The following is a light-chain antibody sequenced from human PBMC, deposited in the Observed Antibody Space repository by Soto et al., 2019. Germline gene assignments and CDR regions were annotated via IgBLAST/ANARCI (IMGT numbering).Light chain of an antibody. CDR3: VLYMGSGILV. V-gene: IGLV3-21*02. Sequence: SYELTQPPSVSVAPGQTATITCGGSNIGSKSVHWYQQKPGQAPVLVVFDDSDRPSGIPGRFSGSILGNKAALTITGAQADDESDYYCVLYMGSGILVFGGGTQLTVL. CDR1: NIGSKS. J-gene: IGLJ2*01. CDR2: DDS.